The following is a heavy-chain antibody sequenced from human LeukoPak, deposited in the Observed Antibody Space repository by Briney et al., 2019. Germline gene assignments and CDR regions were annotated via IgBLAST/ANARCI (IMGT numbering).Heavy chain of an antibody. D-gene: IGHD2-2*01. V-gene: IGHV3-30-3*01. J-gene: IGHJ4*02. CDR1: GFTFSSYA. CDR3: ASTGCSSTSCYSDY. CDR2: ISYDGSNK. Sequence: PGGSLRLSCAASGFTFSSYAMHWVRQAPGKGLEWVAVISYDGSNKYYADSVKGRFTISRDNSKNTLYLQMNSLRAEDTAVYYCASTGCSSTSCYSDYWGQGTLVTVSS.